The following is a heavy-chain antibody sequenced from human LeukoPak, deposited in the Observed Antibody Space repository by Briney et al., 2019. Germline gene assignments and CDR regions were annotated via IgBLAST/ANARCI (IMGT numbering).Heavy chain of an antibody. V-gene: IGHV1-18*01. J-gene: IGHJ3*02. CDR1: GYTFTSYG. D-gene: IGHD5-12*01. CDR2: ISAYNGNT. CDR3: ARDEKYLVASDRGHVFDGFDI. Sequence: ASVKVSYKASGYTFTSYGISWVRQAPGQGLEWMGWISAYNGNTNYAQKLHGRVTMTTDTSTSTAYMELRSLRSDDTAVYYCARDEKYLVASDRGHVFDGFDIWGQGTMVTVSS.